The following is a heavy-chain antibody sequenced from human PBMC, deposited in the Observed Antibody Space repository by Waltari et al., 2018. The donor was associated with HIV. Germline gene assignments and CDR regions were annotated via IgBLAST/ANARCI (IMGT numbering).Heavy chain of an antibody. CDR3: ARARGYSYGYEDY. CDR1: GFSFSGYS. V-gene: IGHV3-48*04. CDR2: ISNSGNTI. Sequence: EVQLVESGGDLVQLGGSLRLSCAASGFSFSGYSMNWVSQAPGKGLKWISYISNSGNTIDYADSVKGRFTISRDNAKNSLSLQMHSLRAEDTAVYYCARARGYSYGYEDYWGQGALVTVSS. J-gene: IGHJ4*02. D-gene: IGHD5-18*01.